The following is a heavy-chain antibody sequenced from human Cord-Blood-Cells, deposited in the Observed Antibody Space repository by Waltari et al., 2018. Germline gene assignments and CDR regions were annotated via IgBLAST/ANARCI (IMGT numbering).Heavy chain of an antibody. J-gene: IGHJ4*02. D-gene: IGHD3-10*01. CDR2: ISSSGSTI. CDR3: ARDRGGAGFDY. V-gene: IGHV3-48*03. CDR1: GFTFSSYE. Sequence: EVQLVESGGGLVQPGGSLRLSCAASGFTFSSYEMNWVRQAPGKGLEWVSYISSSGSTIYYADAVKGRFTISRDNAKNSLYLQMNSLRAEDTAVYYCARDRGGAGFDYWGQGTLVTVSS.